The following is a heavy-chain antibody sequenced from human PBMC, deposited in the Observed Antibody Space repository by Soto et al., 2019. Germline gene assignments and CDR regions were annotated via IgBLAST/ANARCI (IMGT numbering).Heavy chain of an antibody. CDR2: INRRGTST. J-gene: IGHJ4*02. CDR1: GFRFSDYP. V-gene: IGHV3-7*01. CDR3: ARVDYGDRLTPFDF. Sequence: PGGSLRLSCVGSGFRFSDYPLNWVRQAPGQGLEWVANINRRGTSTNYADSVKGRFTISRDNAKNSLYLQMNSLRDEDTAVYYCARVDYGDRLTPFDFWGQGTLVTVSS. D-gene: IGHD4-17*01.